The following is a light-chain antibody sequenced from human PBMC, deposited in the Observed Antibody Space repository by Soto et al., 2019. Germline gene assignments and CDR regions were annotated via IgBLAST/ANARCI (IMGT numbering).Light chain of an antibody. CDR1: SSNIGNNA. CDR2: YDD. CDR3: AAWDDSLNGVV. Sequence: QSVLTQPPSVSEAPRQRVTISCSGSSSNIGNNAVNWYQQLPGKAPKLLIYYDDLLPSGVSDRFSGSKSGTSASLAISGLQSGDEADDYCAAWDDSLNGVVFGGGTKLTVL. J-gene: IGLJ2*01. V-gene: IGLV1-36*01.